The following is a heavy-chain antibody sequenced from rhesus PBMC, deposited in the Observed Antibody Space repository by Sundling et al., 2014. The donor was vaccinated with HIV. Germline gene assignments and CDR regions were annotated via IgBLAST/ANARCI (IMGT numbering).Heavy chain of an antibody. Sequence: EVQLVESGGGLVQPGGSLRLSCIASGFSFSNYGMHWVRQAPGKGLEWVAVISYDGSKKYYADSVKDRFTISRDNSKNMLYLQMNNLKSEDTAVYYCARGPSYCSGGVCYFSYFDYWGQGVLVTVSS. CDR1: GFSFSNYG. J-gene: IGHJ4*01. V-gene: IGHV3-54*02. CDR2: ISYDGSKK. CDR3: ARGPSYCSGGVCYFSYFDY. D-gene: IGHD2-39*02.